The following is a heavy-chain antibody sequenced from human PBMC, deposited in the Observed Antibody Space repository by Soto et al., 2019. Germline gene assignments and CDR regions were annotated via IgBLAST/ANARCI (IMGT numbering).Heavy chain of an antibody. CDR2: IFHSGST. D-gene: IGHD1-26*01. V-gene: IGHV4-4*02. J-gene: IGHJ4*02. CDR3: AHRPIVGAAI. Sequence: QVQLQESGPGLVKPSGTLSLTCAVFGGSISNRNWWTWVRQPPGKGLDWIGEIFHSGSTNYNSSLMGRVTISVDKAYNQDSLKLSSVTAAVTAVYYCAHRPIVGAAIWGQGTLVTVSS. CDR1: GGSISNRNW.